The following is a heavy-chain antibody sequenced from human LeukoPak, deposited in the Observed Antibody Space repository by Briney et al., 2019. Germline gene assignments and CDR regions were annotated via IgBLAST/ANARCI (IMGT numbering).Heavy chain of an antibody. V-gene: IGHV4-4*07. J-gene: IGHJ3*01. Sequence: SETLSLTCSVSGGSLNSYFWSWIRQPAGEGLEWIGRIYSNENFDYNPSLKSRVTMSIDACKNQLSLILTSVSAADTAKYYCARDRHIASDSFDVWGQGILVTVSS. CDR2: IYSNENF. CDR3: ARDRHIASDSFDV. D-gene: IGHD2-21*01. CDR1: GGSLNSYF.